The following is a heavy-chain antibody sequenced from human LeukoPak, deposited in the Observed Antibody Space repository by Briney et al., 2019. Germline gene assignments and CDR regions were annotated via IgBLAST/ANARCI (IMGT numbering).Heavy chain of an antibody. CDR2: ISYSGST. D-gene: IGHD6-13*01. J-gene: IGHJ5*02. V-gene: IGHV4-39*01. CDR3: ARADGSSWYGDWFDP. CDR1: GGSISGSSRSSYY. Sequence: PSETLSLTCTVSGGSISGSSRSSYYWGWIRQPPGKGLEWVGGISYSGSTYYNPSLESRVTISVDTSKNQFSLKLSSVTAADTAVYYCARADGSSWYGDWFDPWGQGTLVTVSS.